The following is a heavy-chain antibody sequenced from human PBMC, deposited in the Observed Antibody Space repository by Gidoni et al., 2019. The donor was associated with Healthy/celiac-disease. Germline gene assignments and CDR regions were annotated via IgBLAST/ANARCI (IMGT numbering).Heavy chain of an antibody. CDR3: ARGRGDYVWGSYRYTWSFDY. V-gene: IGHV4-34*01. CDR2: INHSRST. CDR1: GGSFSGYY. D-gene: IGHD3-16*02. J-gene: IGHJ4*02. Sequence: QVQLQQWGAGLLKPSETLSLTCAVYGGSFSGYYWRWIRQPPGKGLEWIGEINHSRSTNYNPSLKSRVTISVDTSKNQFSLKLSSVTAADTAVYYCARGRGDYVWGSYRYTWSFDYWGQGTLVTVSS.